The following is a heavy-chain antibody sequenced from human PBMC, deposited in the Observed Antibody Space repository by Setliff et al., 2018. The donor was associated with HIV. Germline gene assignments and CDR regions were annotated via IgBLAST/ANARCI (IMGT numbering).Heavy chain of an antibody. CDR3: AREIPFRGNANMWDYYAMDV. D-gene: IGHD3-16*01. CDR2: IHASGST. Sequence: SETLSLTCTVSGGSISSGNHYWAWIRQPAGKRLEWIGHIHASGSTYYNPSLNSRASISVDTSNSQVSLRLTSVTAADTAVYYCAREIPFRGNANMWDYYAMDVWGQGITVTVSS. V-gene: IGHV4-61*09. CDR1: GGSISSGNHY. J-gene: IGHJ6*02.